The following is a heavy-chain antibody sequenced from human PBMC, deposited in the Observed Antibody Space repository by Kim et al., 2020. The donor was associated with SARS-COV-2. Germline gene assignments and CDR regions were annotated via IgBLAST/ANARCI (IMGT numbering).Heavy chain of an antibody. CDR1: GGTFSSYA. D-gene: IGHD2-21*01. CDR2: IIPILGIA. V-gene: IGHV1-69*04. CDR3: AREDCYNSITTYYYYGMDV. Sequence: SVKVSCKASGGTFSSYAISWVRQAPGQGLEWMGRIIPILGIANYAQKFQGRVTITADKSTSTAYMELSSLRSEDTAVYYCAREDCYNSITTYYYYGMDVWGQGTTVTVSS. J-gene: IGHJ6*02.